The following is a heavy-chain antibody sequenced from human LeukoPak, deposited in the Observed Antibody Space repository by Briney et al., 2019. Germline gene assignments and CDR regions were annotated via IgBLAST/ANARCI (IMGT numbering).Heavy chain of an antibody. V-gene: IGHV3-23*01. D-gene: IGHD2-2*02. CDR3: AKGYCASATCYSRFDY. CDR1: GLTFSSYA. J-gene: IGHJ4*02. Sequence: PGGSLRLSCAASGLTFSSYAMSWVRQAPGKGLEWVSAISGSAGSTFYADSMKGRFTISRDNSKNTLYLQMTSLRAEDTAVYYCAKGYCASATCYSRFDYWGQGTLVTVSS. CDR2: ISGSAGST.